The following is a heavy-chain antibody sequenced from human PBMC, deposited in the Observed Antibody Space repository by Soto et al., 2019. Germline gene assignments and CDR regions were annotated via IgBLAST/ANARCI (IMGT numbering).Heavy chain of an antibody. Sequence: PSETLSLTCTVSGGSISSGGHYWSWIRQHPGKGLEWIGYIYYSGSTYYNPSLKSRVTISVDTSKNQFSLKLSSVTAADTAVYYCARAGGYQYYFDYWGQGTLVTVSS. J-gene: IGHJ4*02. CDR2: IYYSGST. V-gene: IGHV4-31*03. CDR1: GGSISSGGHY. D-gene: IGHD5-12*01. CDR3: ARAGGYQYYFDY.